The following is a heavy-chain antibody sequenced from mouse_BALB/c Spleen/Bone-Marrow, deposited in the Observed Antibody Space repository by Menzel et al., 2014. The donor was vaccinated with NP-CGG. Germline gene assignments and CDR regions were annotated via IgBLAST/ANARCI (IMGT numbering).Heavy chain of an antibody. V-gene: IGHV1-7*01. CDR2: INPSTGYT. CDR1: GYTFTNYW. CDR3: ARIYYYGRDY. D-gene: IGHD1-1*01. J-gene: IGHJ2*01. Sequence: QVQLKESGAELAKPGASVKMSCKASGYTFTNYWMHWVKQRPGQGLEWIGYINPSTGYTEYNQKFKDKATLTADKSSSTAYMQLSSLTSEDSAVYYCARIYYYGRDYCSQGTTLTVSS.